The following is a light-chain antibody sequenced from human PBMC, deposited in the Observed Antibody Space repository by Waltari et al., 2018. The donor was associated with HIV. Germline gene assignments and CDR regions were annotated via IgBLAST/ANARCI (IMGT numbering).Light chain of an antibody. J-gene: IGLJ1*01. CDR2: KDH. V-gene: IGLV3-25*03. CDR3: QSTDSTASSYV. Sequence: SYELTQPPSVSVSPGQTARIPCSGDALSHQYVYCYQQRPGQAHVLVIYKDHKRPSGIPERFSGSRSGTTVTLIINGVQAEDEADYFCQSTDSTASSYVFGSGTEVFVL. CDR1: ALSHQY.